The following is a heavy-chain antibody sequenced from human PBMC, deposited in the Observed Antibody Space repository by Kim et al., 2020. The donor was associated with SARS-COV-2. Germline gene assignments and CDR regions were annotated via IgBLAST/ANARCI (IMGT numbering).Heavy chain of an antibody. CDR1: GFTFSSYG. D-gene: IGHD6-19*01. V-gene: IGHV3-30*18. CDR2: ISYDGSNK. CDR3: AKDGGIAVAGADY. Sequence: GGSLRLSCAASGFTFSSYGMHWVRQAPGKGLEWVAVISYDGSNKYYADSVKGRFTISRDNSKNTLYLQMNSLRAEDTAVYYCAKDGGIAVAGADYSGQGTLVTVSS. J-gene: IGHJ4*02.